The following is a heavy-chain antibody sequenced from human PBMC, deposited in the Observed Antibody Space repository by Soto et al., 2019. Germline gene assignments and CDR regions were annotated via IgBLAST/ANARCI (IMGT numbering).Heavy chain of an antibody. V-gene: IGHV1-3*05. J-gene: IGHJ4*02. Sequence: QVQLVQSGAEEKKPGASVKVSCKASGYTFTGYAMHWVRQAPGQRLEWMGWINAGNGNTKYSQKFQGRVTITRDTSASAAYMELSSLSSEDTAVYYCARAVAAPADFDYWGQETLVTVSS. CDR2: INAGNGNT. D-gene: IGHD6-25*01. CDR3: ARAVAAPADFDY. CDR1: GYTFTGYA.